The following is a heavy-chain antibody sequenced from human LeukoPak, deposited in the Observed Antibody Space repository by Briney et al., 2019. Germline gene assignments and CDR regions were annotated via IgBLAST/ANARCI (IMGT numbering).Heavy chain of an antibody. V-gene: IGHV1-46*01. CDR2: FDPEDGET. J-gene: IGHJ4*02. D-gene: IGHD4-17*01. CDR3: ARDAGYGDYGYYFDY. Sequence: ASVKVSCKASGYTFTGYYMHWVRQAPGQGLEWMGGFDPEDGETIYAQKFQGRVTMTRDTSTSTVYMELSSLRSEDTAVYYCARDAGYGDYGYYFDYWGQGTLVTVSS. CDR1: GYTFTGYY.